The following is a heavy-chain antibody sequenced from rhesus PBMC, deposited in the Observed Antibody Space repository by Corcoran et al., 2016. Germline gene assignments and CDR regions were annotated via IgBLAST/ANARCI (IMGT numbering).Heavy chain of an antibody. CDR1: GCSISGYY. CDR3: ARANCSSTYCSSPYYYYGLDS. Sequence: QVQLEESGPGLVKPSETLSLTCAVSGCSISGYYWNWIRQPPGKGLEWIGYIGGRRGSTDYNPSLKSRVTIATDTSKNQLSLRLSSVTAADTAVYYCARANCSSTYCSSPYYYYGLDSWGQGVVVTVSS. D-gene: IGHD2-15*01. CDR2: IGGRRGST. J-gene: IGHJ6*01. V-gene: IGHV4-165*01.